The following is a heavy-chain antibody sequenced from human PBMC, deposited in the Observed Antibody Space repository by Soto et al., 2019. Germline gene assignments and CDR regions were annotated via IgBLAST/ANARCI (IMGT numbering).Heavy chain of an antibody. CDR3: ARERGGGFGDV. CDR2: ITSDGSST. CDR1: GFTFSSYY. D-gene: IGHD3-10*01. Sequence: EVQLVESGGGLVQPGGSLRLSCAASGFTFSSYYMNWVGQAPGKGLVWVARITSDGSSTTYADSVKGRFTISRDNAKNTLYLQMNSLRAEVTAVYSCARERGGGFGDVWGQGTTVTVSS. V-gene: IGHV3-74*01. J-gene: IGHJ6*02.